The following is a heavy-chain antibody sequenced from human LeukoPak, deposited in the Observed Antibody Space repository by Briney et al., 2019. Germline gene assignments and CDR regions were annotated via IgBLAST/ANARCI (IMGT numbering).Heavy chain of an antibody. CDR2: IYYSRGT. J-gene: IGHJ4*02. CDR1: GDSIRSFY. V-gene: IGHV4-59*01. D-gene: IGHD2-15*01. CDR3: ARDPGGSADY. Sequence: SETLSLTCTVSGDSIRSFYWSWIRQPPGKGLEWIGHIYYSRGTNYNPSLKSRVTISVDMSKNQFSLKMTSVNAADTAVYYCARDPGGSADYWGQGTLVTVSS.